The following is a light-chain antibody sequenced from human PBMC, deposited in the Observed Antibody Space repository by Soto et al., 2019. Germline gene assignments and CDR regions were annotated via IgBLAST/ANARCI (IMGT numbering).Light chain of an antibody. Sequence: QPVLTQPPSASGTPGQRVTISCSGSSSNIGSNTVDWYQQLPGTAPKLLIYSYSQRPSGVPDRFSGSKSGTSASLAISGLQSDDEADYYCSTWDDSLNGVVFGGGTKLTVL. V-gene: IGLV1-44*01. CDR1: SSNIGSNT. CDR3: STWDDSLNGVV. CDR2: SYS. J-gene: IGLJ2*01.